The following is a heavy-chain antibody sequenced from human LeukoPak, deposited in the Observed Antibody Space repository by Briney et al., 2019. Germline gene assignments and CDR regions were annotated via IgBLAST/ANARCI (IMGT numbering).Heavy chain of an antibody. D-gene: IGHD1-14*01. J-gene: IGHJ3*02. CDR3: ARDFPDSNDASDI. V-gene: IGHV4-59*01. CDR2: IYYSGST. Sequence: SETLSLTCTVSGGSISSYYWSRIRQPPGKGLEWIGYIYYSGSTNYNPSLKSRVTISVDTSKNQFSLKLSSVTAADTAVYYCARDFPDSNDASDIWGQGTMVTVSS. CDR1: GGSISSYY.